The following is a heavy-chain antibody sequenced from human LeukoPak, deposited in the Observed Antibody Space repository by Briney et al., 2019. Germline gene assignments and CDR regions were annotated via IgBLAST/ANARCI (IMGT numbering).Heavy chain of an antibody. Sequence: SETLSLTCSVYSGSFSGYYWSWIRQPPGKGLEWIGEINHSVGTNYNPSLKSRVTMSLDTSKNQFSLKLSSVTAEDTAVYYCARVGPWVNPDYYYYYMDVWGKGTTVTVSS. D-gene: IGHD1-14*01. V-gene: IGHV4-34*01. J-gene: IGHJ6*03. CDR3: ARVGPWVNPDYYYYYMDV. CDR2: INHSVGT. CDR1: SGSFSGYY.